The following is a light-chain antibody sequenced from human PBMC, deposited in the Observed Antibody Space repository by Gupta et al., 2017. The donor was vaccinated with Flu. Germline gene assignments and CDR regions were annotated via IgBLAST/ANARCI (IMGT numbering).Light chain of an antibody. CDR3: QTWGTGIRV. V-gene: IGLV4-69*01. J-gene: IGLJ2*01. CDR2: LNSDGSH. CDR1: SGQSSYA. Sequence: LSSGQSSYAIAWHQQQPEKGPRYLMKLNSDGSHSKGDGIPDRFSGSSSGAERYLTISSLQSEDEADYSCQTWGTGIRVFGGGTKLTVL.